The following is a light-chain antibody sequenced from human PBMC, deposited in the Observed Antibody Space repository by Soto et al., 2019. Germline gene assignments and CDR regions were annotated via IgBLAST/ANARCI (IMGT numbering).Light chain of an antibody. CDR1: QNIMTY. Sequence: IQMTQSPAALSASVGDRVTITCRASQNIMTYLNWYQQKPGKAPNLLIHSASSLQSGVPSRFSGRGAGTDFTLTISRLHPEDVATYFCQQSYSVVYTFGQGTKLEL. CDR3: QQSYSVVYT. J-gene: IGKJ2*01. V-gene: IGKV1-39*01. CDR2: SAS.